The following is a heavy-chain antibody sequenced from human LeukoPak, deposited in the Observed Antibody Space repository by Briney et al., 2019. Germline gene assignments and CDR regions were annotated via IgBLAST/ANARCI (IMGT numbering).Heavy chain of an antibody. Sequence: GGSLRLSCAASGFTFSTYWMHWVRQAPGKGLVWLSRINSDGSRTTYPDFVKGRFTIPRDNAKNTLYLQMNSLRTEDTAVYYCARPETQYSSGLDGFDIWGQGTMVTVSS. CDR1: GFTFSTYW. D-gene: IGHD6-19*01. CDR3: ARPETQYSSGLDGFDI. V-gene: IGHV3-74*01. CDR2: INSDGSRT. J-gene: IGHJ3*02.